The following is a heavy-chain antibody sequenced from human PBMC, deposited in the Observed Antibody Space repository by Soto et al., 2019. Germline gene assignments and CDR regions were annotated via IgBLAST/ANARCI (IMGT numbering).Heavy chain of an antibody. V-gene: IGHV3-30*18. CDR3: AKSTYNGYPFDY. Sequence: QVQLVESGGGVVQPGRSLRLSCAASGFTFSSYGMHWVRQAPGKGLEWVAVISYDGSNKYYADSVKGRFTISRDNSKNTLYLQMNSLRAEDTVVYYCAKSTYNGYPFDYWGQGTLVTVSS. J-gene: IGHJ4*02. CDR2: ISYDGSNK. D-gene: IGHD5-12*01. CDR1: GFTFSSYG.